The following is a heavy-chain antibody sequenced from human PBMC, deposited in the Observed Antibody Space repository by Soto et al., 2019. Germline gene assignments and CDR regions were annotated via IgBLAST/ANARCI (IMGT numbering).Heavy chain of an antibody. CDR2: ISYDGSNK. CDR3: AKDTLPSYYYYYYMDV. J-gene: IGHJ6*03. V-gene: IGHV3-30*18. CDR1: GFTFSSYG. Sequence: QVQLVESGGGVVQPGRSLRLSCAASGFTFSSYGMHWVRQAPGKGLEWVAVISYDGSNKYYADSVKCLFTISRDNSKNTLYLQMNSLRAEDTAVYYCAKDTLPSYYYYYYMDVWGKGTTVTVSS.